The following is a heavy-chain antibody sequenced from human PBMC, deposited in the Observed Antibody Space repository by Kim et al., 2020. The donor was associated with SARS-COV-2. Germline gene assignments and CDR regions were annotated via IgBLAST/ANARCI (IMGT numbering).Heavy chain of an antibody. J-gene: IGHJ6*01. Sequence: GGSLSLSCAASGFAFSHFGLSWVRKTPGKGLEWEAFVSFEGSKAIYADSVKDRLTISRDDSKNTLFLQMHGLRPEDAAVYYCAKLMHDFDRNGFGVDVGGQGTKDAVSS. CDR3: AKLMHDFDRNGFGVDV. CDR1: GFAFSHFG. D-gene: IGHD3-22*01. V-gene: IGHV3-30*18. CDR2: VSFEGSKA.